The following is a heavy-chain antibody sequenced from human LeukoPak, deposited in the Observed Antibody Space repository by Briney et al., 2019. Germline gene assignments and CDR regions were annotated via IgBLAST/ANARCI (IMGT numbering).Heavy chain of an antibody. CDR1: GGSISSYY. CDR3: ARDRAPVTMIRGAPGGFDP. J-gene: IGHJ5*02. CDR2: IYTSGST. Sequence: SETLSLTCTVSGGSISSYYWSWIRQPAGKGLEWIGRIYTSGSTNYNPSLKSRVTMSVDTSKNQFSLKLTSVSAADTAVYYCARDRAPVTMIRGAPGGFDPWGQGTLVTVSS. D-gene: IGHD3-10*01. V-gene: IGHV4-4*07.